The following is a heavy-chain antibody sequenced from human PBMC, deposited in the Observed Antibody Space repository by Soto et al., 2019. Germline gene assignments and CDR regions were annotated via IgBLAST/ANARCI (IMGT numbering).Heavy chain of an antibody. D-gene: IGHD1-26*01. V-gene: IGHV6-1*01. CDR1: GDSVSSNSAG. CDR2: TYYRFKWYY. Sequence: PSQTLSLPCAITGDSVSSNSAGWSWVRQSPSRGLEWLGRTYYRFKWYYEYAVSVRGRITINPDTSKNQYSLQLNSVTPEDTAVYFCARGEQYSGRIFDYWGQGTLVTVSS. CDR3: ARGEQYSGRIFDY. J-gene: IGHJ4*01.